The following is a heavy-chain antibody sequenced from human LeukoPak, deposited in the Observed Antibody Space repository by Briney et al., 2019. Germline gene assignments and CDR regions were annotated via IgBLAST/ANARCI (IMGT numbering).Heavy chain of an antibody. CDR3: VREYGGDYFDY. Sequence: GGSLRLSCAASGFTFSNYSMNWVRQAPGRGLEWVSYIRSSSSSIYYADSVKGRFTISRDNAKNSLYLQMNSLRAEDTAVYYCVREYGGDYFDYWGQGTLVTVSS. J-gene: IGHJ4*02. CDR2: IRSSSSSI. D-gene: IGHD3-10*01. V-gene: IGHV3-48*04. CDR1: GFTFSNYS.